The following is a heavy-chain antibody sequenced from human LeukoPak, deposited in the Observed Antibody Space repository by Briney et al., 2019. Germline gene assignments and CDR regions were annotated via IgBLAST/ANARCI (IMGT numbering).Heavy chain of an antibody. D-gene: IGHD6-6*01. CDR2: ISTYGGTT. V-gene: IGHV3-64*04. Sequence: GGSLRLSCSASGFTFSTYAMYWVRQAPGKGLEYVSAISTYGGTTYYADSVKGRFTISRDNSKNTLYLQMNSLRAEDTAVYYCAKDQPGIAARAFDIWGQGTMVTVSS. CDR1: GFTFSTYA. J-gene: IGHJ3*02. CDR3: AKDQPGIAARAFDI.